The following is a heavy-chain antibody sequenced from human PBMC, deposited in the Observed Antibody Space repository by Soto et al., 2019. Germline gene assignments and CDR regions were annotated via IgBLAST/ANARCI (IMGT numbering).Heavy chain of an antibody. V-gene: IGHV1-3*01. CDR2: INAGNGNT. Sequence: QVQLVQSGAEVKKPGASVKVSCKASGYTFTSYAMHGVRQAHGQRLEWMGWINAGNGNTKSSQKSRGRVTITRDTSARTAYMELSSLRSEDTAVYYCARDVGATGDWGQGTLVTVSS. CDR1: GYTFTSYA. J-gene: IGHJ4*02. D-gene: IGHD1-26*01. CDR3: ARDVGATGD.